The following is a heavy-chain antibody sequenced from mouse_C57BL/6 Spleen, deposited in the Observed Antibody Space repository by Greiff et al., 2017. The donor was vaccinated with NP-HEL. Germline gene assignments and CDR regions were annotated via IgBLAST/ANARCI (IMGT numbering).Heavy chain of an antibody. D-gene: IGHD1-1*01. J-gene: IGHJ3*01. V-gene: IGHV1-39*01. Sequence: EVQLKQSGPELVKPGASVKISCKASGYSFTDYNMNWVKQSNGKSLEWIGVINPNYGTTSYNQKFKGKATLTVDQSSSTAYMQLNSLTSEDSAVYYFAPRRLNYGSSPFAYWGQGTLVTVSA. CDR3: APRRLNYGSSPFAY. CDR1: GYSFTDYN. CDR2: INPNYGTT.